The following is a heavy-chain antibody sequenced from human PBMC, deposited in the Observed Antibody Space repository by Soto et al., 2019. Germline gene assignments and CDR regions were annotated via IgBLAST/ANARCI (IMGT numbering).Heavy chain of an antibody. CDR2: IYPGDSDT. CDR1: GYSFTSYW. D-gene: IGHD2-2*01. CDR3: ARHGGRLIAPAY. V-gene: IGHV5-51*01. J-gene: IGHJ4*02. Sequence: GESLKISCEASGYSFTSYWIGWVRQMPGKGLEWMGIIYPGDSDTRYSPSFQGQVAMSVDKSISTAYLQWNSLKASDTAMYYCARHGGRLIAPAYGGQGTLVTVSS.